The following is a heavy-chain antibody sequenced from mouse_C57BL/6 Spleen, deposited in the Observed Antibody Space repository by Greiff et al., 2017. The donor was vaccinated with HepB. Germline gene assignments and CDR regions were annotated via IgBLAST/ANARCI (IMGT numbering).Heavy chain of an antibody. V-gene: IGHV14-1*01. CDR3: TTGYGNYEAWFAY. D-gene: IGHD2-10*02. CDR2: IDPEDGDT. Sequence: VQLKQSGAELVRPGASVKLSCTASGFNIKDYYMHWVKQRPEQGLEWIGRIDPEDGDTEYAPKFQGKDTMTADTSSNTAYLQLSSLTSEDTAVYYCTTGYGNYEAWFAYWGQGTLVTVSA. J-gene: IGHJ3*01. CDR1: GFNIKDYY.